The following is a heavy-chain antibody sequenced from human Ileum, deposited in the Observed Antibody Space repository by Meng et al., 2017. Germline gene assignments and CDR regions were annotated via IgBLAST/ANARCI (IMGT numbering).Heavy chain of an antibody. V-gene: IGHV4-34*01. CDR2: ISHYGKT. CDR1: GESCNEHW. J-gene: IGHJ1*01. Sequence: QPHQWGGGLLKPSETLSLTCAVRGESCNEHWLSWIRQTPGKGLEWIWEISHYGKTNYNPSLKSRVMISLDTSRDQFSLRLTSVTAADAAVYYCARVDFRGDSRDSCGLSHWGQGTLVTVSS. CDR3: ARVDFRGDSRDSCGLSH. D-gene: IGHD3-22*01.